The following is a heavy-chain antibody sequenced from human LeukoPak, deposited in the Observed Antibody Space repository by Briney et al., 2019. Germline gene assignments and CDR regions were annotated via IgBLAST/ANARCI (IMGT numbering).Heavy chain of an antibody. J-gene: IGHJ4*02. D-gene: IGHD3-22*01. CDR1: GYSFSSYW. Sequence: GESLKISYKGSGYSFSSYWIGWVRQMPGKGLEWMGIIYPGDSDTKYSPSFQGQVIISADKSISTAYLQWSSLKASDSAIYYCARRGSSGYYYSFDYWGQGNLVTVSS. CDR2: IYPGDSDT. V-gene: IGHV5-51*01. CDR3: ARRGSSGYYYSFDY.